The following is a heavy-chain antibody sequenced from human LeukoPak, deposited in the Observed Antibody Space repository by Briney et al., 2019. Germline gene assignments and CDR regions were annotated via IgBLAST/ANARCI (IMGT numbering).Heavy chain of an antibody. CDR1: GGSISSSY. J-gene: IGHJ3*02. V-gene: IGHV4-59*01. CDR3: ARPYSSGWRGAFDI. Sequence: SETLSLTCTVSGGSISSSYWSWIRRPPGKGLEWIGYISYSGSTNYNPSLKSRVTISVDTSKNQFSLRLNSVTAADTAVYYCARPYSSGWRGAFDIGGQGKMVPVPS. D-gene: IGHD6-25*01. CDR2: ISYSGST.